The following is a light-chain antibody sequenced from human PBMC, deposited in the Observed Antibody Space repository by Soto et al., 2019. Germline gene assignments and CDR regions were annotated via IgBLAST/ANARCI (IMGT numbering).Light chain of an antibody. V-gene: IGKV3-15*01. CDR2: GAS. Sequence: EIVMTQSPATLSVSPGERATLSCRASQSVSSNLAWYQHKPGQAPRLLIYGASTRATVIPARFSGSGSGADFTLTISSLQSEDFAVYYCQQYNKWPPLTFGPGTKVDVK. J-gene: IGKJ3*01. CDR3: QQYNKWPPLT. CDR1: QSVSSN.